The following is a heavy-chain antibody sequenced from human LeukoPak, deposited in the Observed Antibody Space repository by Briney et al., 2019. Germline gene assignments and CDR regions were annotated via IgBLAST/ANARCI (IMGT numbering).Heavy chain of an antibody. V-gene: IGHV3-48*02. J-gene: IGHJ6*02. Sequence: GGSLRLSCAASGFTFSSYSMNWVRQAPGKGLEWVSYISSSSTIYYADSVKGRFTISRDNAKNSLYLRMNSLRDEDTAVYYCAKDLISMVRGSAMDVWGQGTTVTVSS. D-gene: IGHD3-10*01. CDR2: ISSSSTI. CDR3: AKDLISMVRGSAMDV. CDR1: GFTFSSYS.